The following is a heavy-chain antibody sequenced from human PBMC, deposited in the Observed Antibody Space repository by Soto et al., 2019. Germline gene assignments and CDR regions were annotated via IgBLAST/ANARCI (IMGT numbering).Heavy chain of an antibody. J-gene: IGHJ6*02. CDR3: ARYSSNWFQTEGMDV. D-gene: IGHD6-13*01. CDR2: IDTSGNT. CDR1: GGSISTFY. V-gene: IGHV4-4*07. Sequence: TSETLSLTCTVSGGSISTFYWNWIRQPARKGLEWIGRIDTSGNTNYNPSLKSRVTMSVDTSKKQFSLKLTSVTAADTAVYYCARYSSNWFQTEGMDVWGLGTTVTVS.